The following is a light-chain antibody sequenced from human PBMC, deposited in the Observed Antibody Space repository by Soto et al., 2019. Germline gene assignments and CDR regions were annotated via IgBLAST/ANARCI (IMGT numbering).Light chain of an antibody. CDR1: SSNIGNNY. Sequence: QSVLTQPPPVSAAPGQKVTISCSGSSSNIGNNYVSWYQQLPGTAPKLLIYDNNKRPSGIPDRFSGSKSGTSATLGITGLQTGDEADYYCGTWDSSLSAYVFGTGTKV. CDR3: GTWDSSLSAYV. V-gene: IGLV1-51*01. J-gene: IGLJ1*01. CDR2: DNN.